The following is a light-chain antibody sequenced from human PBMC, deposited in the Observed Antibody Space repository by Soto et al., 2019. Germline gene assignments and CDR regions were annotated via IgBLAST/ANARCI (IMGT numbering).Light chain of an antibody. J-gene: IGKJ2*01. V-gene: IGKV3-20*01. Sequence: EIVLTQSPGTLSLSPGERATLSCRASQTVSSTYIAWYQQSPGQPPRLLIYGASSRATGIPDRFSGSGSGTDFTLTISRLEPDGFAVYFCQQYGRSPPFTFGQGTKVEIK. CDR1: QTVSSTY. CDR2: GAS. CDR3: QQYGRSPPFT.